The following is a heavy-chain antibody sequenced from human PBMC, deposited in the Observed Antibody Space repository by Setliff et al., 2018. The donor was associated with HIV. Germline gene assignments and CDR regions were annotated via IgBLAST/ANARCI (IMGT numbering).Heavy chain of an antibody. J-gene: IGHJ4*02. Sequence: AAVKVSCKAFGYTFSTNAIHGVRQAPGQRLEWMGYINAGDDNTRYSEKFQGRVTITRDTSANTAYMELSSLRSEDTAVSYCARGSCSGCYLSYYWGLGTLVTVSS. CDR1: GYTFSTNA. CDR2: INAGDDNT. V-gene: IGHV1-3*01. D-gene: IGHD6-19*01. CDR3: ARGSCSGCYLSYY.